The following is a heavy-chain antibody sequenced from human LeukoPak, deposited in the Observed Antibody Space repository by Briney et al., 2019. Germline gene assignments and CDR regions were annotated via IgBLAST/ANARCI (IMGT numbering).Heavy chain of an antibody. CDR3: AREDGSENYYKHALYYCYGMDV. CDR2: ILPMSGIP. D-gene: IGHD3-10*01. J-gene: IGHJ6*02. Sequence: SVKVSCKGSGGTFSNNTFSWVRQPPGQGLGWMGRILPMSGIPNYAQKLHGSVTIAADKSTRTDYMEVSSLRFEDTAVYFCAREDGSENYYKHALYYCYGMDVWGQGTTVTVSS. V-gene: IGHV1-69*02. CDR1: GGTFSNNT.